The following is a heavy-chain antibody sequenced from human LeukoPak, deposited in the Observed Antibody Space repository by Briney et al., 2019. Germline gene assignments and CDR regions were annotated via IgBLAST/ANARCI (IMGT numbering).Heavy chain of an antibody. CDR1: GFTFSSYA. CDR3: ARDLPRGTLDV. Sequence: PGGSLRLSCAASGFTFSSYAMHWVRQAPGKGLEWVAVISYDGSNKYYADSVRGRVTISRDDSKNTVLLQMTNVRVDDTAMYYCARDLPRGTLDVWGQGTMVVVSS. V-gene: IGHV3-30*14. D-gene: IGHD1-1*01. J-gene: IGHJ3*01. CDR2: ISYDGSNK.